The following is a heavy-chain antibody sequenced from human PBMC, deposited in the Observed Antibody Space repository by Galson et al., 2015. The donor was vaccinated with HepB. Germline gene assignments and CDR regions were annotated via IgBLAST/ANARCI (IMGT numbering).Heavy chain of an antibody. Sequence: QSGAEVKKPGESLKISCKGSGYTFTSHWIGWVRQMPGKGLEWMGIIYPGDSDTRYSPSFQGQATISADKSINTAYLQWSSLKASDTAMYYCARQSPTGSWDFDLWGRGTLVTV. V-gene: IGHV5-51*01. CDR1: GYTFTSHW. CDR2: IYPGDSDT. J-gene: IGHJ2*01. D-gene: IGHD1-1*01. CDR3: ARQSPTGSWDFDL.